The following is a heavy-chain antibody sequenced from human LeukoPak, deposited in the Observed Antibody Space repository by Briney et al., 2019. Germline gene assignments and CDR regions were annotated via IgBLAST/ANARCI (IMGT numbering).Heavy chain of an antibody. CDR3: ARATNRIAAVVY. CDR2: ISSSSSYI. J-gene: IGHJ4*02. Sequence: GGSLRLSCAASGFTFSSYSMNWVRQAPGKGLEWVSSISSSSSYIYYADSVKGRFTISRDNAKNSLYLQMNSLRAEDTAVYYCARATNRIAAVVYWGQGTLVTVSS. V-gene: IGHV3-21*01. D-gene: IGHD6-13*01. CDR1: GFTFSSYS.